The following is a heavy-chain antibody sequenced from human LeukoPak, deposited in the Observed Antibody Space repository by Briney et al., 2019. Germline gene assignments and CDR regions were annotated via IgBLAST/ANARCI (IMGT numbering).Heavy chain of an antibody. CDR2: IIPILGIA. V-gene: IGHV1-69*04. CDR3: ARRSQYCSSTSCYDYYYGMDV. J-gene: IGHJ6*02. CDR1: GGTFSSYA. Sequence: ASVKVSCKASGGTFSSYAISWVRQAPGQGLEWMGRIIPILGIANYAQKFQGRVTITADKSTSTAYMELSSLRSEDTAVYYSARRSQYCSSTSCYDYYYGMDVWGQGTTVTVSS. D-gene: IGHD2-2*01.